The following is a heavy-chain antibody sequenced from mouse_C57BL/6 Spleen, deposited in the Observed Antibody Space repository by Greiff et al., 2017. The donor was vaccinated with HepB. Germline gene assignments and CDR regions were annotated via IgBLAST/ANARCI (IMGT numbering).Heavy chain of an antibody. Sequence: QVQLQQPGAELVRPGPSVKLSCKASGYTFTSYWMHWVKQRPGQGLEWIGVIDPSDSYTNYNQKFKGKATLTVDTSSSTAYMQLSSLTSEDSAVYYCARMGDYYGSSSNWYFDVWGTGTTVTVSS. D-gene: IGHD1-1*01. CDR1: GYTFTSYW. CDR3: ARMGDYYGSSSNWYFDV. V-gene: IGHV1-59*01. CDR2: IDPSDSYT. J-gene: IGHJ1*03.